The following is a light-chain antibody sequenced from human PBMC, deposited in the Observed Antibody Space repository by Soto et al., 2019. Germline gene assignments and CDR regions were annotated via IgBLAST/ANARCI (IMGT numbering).Light chain of an antibody. J-gene: IGKJ1*01. V-gene: IGKV1-39*01. CDR3: QQSYSTPQT. Sequence: IQMTQSPSSLSASVGDRVTIICRASQSISSYLNWYQQKPGKAPKLLIYAASSLQSGVPSRFSGSGSGTDFTLTISSLQPEDFATYDCQQSYSTPQTFGQGTKVDIK. CDR1: QSISSY. CDR2: AAS.